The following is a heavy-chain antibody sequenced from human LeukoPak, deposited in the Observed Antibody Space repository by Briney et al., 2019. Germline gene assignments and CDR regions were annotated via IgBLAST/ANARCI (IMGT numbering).Heavy chain of an antibody. J-gene: IGHJ4*02. V-gene: IGHV3-33*01. CDR1: GFTFSSYG. Sequence: PGRSLRLSCAASGFTFSSYGMHWVRQAPGKGLEWVAVIWYDGSNKYYADSVKGRFTTSRDNSKNTLYLQMNSLRAEDTAVYYCASCSLSGGSCYYFDYWGQGTLVTVSS. CDR2: IWYDGSNK. CDR3: ASCSLSGGSCYYFDY. D-gene: IGHD2-15*01.